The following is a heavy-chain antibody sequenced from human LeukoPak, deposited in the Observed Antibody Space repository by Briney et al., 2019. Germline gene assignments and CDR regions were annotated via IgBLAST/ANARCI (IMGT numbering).Heavy chain of an antibody. Sequence: GGSLRLSCAASGFTFSSYSMNWVRQAPGKGLEWVSYISSSSSTIYYADSVKGRFTISRDNSKNSLYLQMNSLRAEDTALYYCAKAFEAWGMDAFDIWGQGTMVTVSS. V-gene: IGHV3-48*04. CDR2: ISSSSSTI. D-gene: IGHD7-27*01. CDR3: AKAFEAWGMDAFDI. CDR1: GFTFSSYS. J-gene: IGHJ3*02.